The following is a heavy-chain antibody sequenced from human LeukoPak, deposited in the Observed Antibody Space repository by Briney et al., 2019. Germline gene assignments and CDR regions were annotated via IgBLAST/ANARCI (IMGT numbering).Heavy chain of an antibody. V-gene: IGHV3-7*01. CDR1: GFTFDDYA. D-gene: IGHD6-6*01. CDR3: ARVGLGEQLVRLFYYYYYGMDV. Sequence: GGSLRLSCAASGFTFDDYAMHWVRQAPGKGLEWVANIKQDGSEKYYVDSVKGRFTISRDNAKNSLYLQMNSLRAEDTAVYYCARVGLGEQLVRLFYYYYYGMDVWGQGTTVTVSS. J-gene: IGHJ6*02. CDR2: IKQDGSEK.